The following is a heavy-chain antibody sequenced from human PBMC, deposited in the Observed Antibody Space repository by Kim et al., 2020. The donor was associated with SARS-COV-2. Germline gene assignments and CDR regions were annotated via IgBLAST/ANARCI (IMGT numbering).Heavy chain of an antibody. CDR3: AKEFGWFGDDYFDY. J-gene: IGHJ4*02. Sequence: GGSLRLSCAASGFTFSSYGMHWVRQAPGKGLEWVAVISYDGSNKYYADSVKGRFTISRDNSKNTLYLQMNSLRAEDTAVYYCAKEFGWFGDDYFDYWGQGTLVTVSS. CDR2: ISYDGSNK. D-gene: IGHD3-10*01. CDR1: GFTFSSYG. V-gene: IGHV3-30*18.